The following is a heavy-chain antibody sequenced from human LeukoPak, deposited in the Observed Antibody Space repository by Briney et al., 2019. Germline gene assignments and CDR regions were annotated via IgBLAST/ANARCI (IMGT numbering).Heavy chain of an antibody. CDR2: IRYDGSNK. J-gene: IGHJ6*03. V-gene: IGHV3-30*02. CDR1: GFTFSSYG. D-gene: IGHD3-16*02. Sequence: GGSLRLSCAASGFTFSSYGMHWVRQAPGKGLEWVAFIRYDGSNKYYADSVKGRFTISRDNSKNTLYLQMNSLRAEDTAVYYCARVIFEGPAPTYYYYYYMDVWGKGTTVTISS. CDR3: ARVIFEGPAPTYYYYYYMDV.